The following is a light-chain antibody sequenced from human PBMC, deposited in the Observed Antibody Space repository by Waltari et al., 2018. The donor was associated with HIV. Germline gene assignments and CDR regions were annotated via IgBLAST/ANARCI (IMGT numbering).Light chain of an antibody. CDR2: KAS. CDR3: QHYSSSPYT. J-gene: IGKJ2*01. V-gene: IGKV1-5*03. CDR1: QRISSW. Sequence: DILMTQSPSILSAPVRDRVIITCRASQRISSWLAWYQRKPGTAPKLLIYKASVLAGGVPSRFSGSGSGTEFTLNITNLQPDDFATYYCQHYSSSPYTFGQGTNLEIK.